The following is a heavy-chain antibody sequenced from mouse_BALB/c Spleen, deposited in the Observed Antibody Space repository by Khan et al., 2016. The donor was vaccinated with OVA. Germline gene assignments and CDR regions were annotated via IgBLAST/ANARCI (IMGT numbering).Heavy chain of an antibody. CDR3: ARYYGSSYYFDY. Sequence: DLVKPGASVKLSCKASGYTFTSYWINWIKQRPGQGLEWIGRIAPGSGSTYYNEMFQGKATLTVDTSSSTAYIQLSSLSSEDSAVYVCARYYGSSYYFDYWGQGTTLTVSS. CDR1: GYTFTSYW. CDR2: IAPGSGST. J-gene: IGHJ2*01. D-gene: IGHD1-1*01. V-gene: IGHV1S41*01.